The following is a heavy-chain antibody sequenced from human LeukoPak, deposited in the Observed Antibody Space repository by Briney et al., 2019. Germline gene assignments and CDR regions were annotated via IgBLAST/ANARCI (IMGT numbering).Heavy chain of an antibody. J-gene: IGHJ5*02. CDR2: IYPGDSDT. Sequence: GESLKISCKASGYNFNTSWIGWVRQMPGKGLEWMGIIYPGDSDTRYSPSFQGQVTISADKSISTAYLQWSSLKASDTAMYYCARRGANWFDPWGQGTLVTVSS. CDR1: GYNFNTSW. CDR3: ARRGANWFDP. V-gene: IGHV5-51*01.